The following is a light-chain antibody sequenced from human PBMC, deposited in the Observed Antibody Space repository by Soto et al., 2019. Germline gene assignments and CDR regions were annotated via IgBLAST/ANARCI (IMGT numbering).Light chain of an antibody. V-gene: IGKV1-16*01. CDR2: AAS. J-gene: IGKJ1*01. CDR3: QQYGSSPPT. Sequence: DIQLTQSPSSLSASLGDRVTISCRASQNIDNYLHWYQQKSGKAPEALIYAASSLRDGVSSRFSGSGYGTEFTLTINRLEPEDFALYYCQQYGSSPPTFGQGTKVEIK. CDR1: QNIDNY.